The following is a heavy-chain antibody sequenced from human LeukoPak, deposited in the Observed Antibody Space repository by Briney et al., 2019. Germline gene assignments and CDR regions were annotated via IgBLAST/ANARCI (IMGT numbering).Heavy chain of an antibody. V-gene: IGHV4-59*12. J-gene: IGHJ4*02. CDR3: ARAGEADRYYFDY. Sequence: SETLSLTCTVSGGSISSYYWSWIRQPPGKGLEWFGYIYYSVNTNYNPSLKSRVTISVDTSKNQFSLKLSSVTAADTAVYYCARAGEADRYYFDYWGPGTLVTVSS. D-gene: IGHD7-27*01. CDR2: IYYSVNT. CDR1: GGSISSYY.